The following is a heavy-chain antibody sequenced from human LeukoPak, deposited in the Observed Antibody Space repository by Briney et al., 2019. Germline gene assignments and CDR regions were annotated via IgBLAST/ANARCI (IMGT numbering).Heavy chain of an antibody. CDR2: INPNSGGT. Sequence: GASVKVSCKASGYTFTGYYMHWVQQAPGQGLEWMGWINPNSGGTNYAQKFQGRVTMTRDTSISTAYMELSRLRSDDTAVYYCARDGYSGSYGLGYWGQGTLVTVSS. J-gene: IGHJ4*02. CDR3: ARDGYSGSYGLGY. CDR1: GYTFTGYY. V-gene: IGHV1-2*02. D-gene: IGHD1-26*01.